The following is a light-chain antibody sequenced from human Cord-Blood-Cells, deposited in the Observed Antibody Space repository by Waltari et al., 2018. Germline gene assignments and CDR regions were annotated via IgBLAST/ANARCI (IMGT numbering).Light chain of an antibody. Sequence: DIVMTQSPDSLAVSLGERATINCKSSQSVLYSSNNKNYLAWYQQKPGQPPKLLIYWASTRESWFPDRVSGSGSGTDFTLTISSLQAEDVAVYYCQQYYSTPYSFGQGTKLEIK. CDR1: QSVLYSSNNKNY. CDR2: WAS. J-gene: IGKJ2*03. CDR3: QQYYSTPYS. V-gene: IGKV4-1*01.